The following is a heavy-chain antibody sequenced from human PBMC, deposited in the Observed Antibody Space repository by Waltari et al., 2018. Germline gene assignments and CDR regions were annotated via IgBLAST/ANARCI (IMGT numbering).Heavy chain of an antibody. J-gene: IGHJ4*02. CDR2: FSPKSGVT. Sequence: YIHWVRQAPGQGLEWVGWFSPKSGVTNYAQNFQGRVTLTRDTSISTAYMELSRLTSDDTAVYYCARGRGRWVFYDFWGQGTLVTVSS. CDR1: Y. V-gene: IGHV1-2*02. D-gene: IGHD1-26*01. CDR3: ARGRGRWVFYDF.